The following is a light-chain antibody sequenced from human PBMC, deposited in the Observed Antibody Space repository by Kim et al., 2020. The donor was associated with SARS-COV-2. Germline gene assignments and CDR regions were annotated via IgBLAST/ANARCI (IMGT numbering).Light chain of an antibody. CDR1: KLGDKF. CDR3: QAWDSSTKV. J-gene: IGLJ1*01. V-gene: IGLV3-1*01. CDR2: QDS. Sequence: VSPGQTASITCSGDKLGDKFAFWYQQKPGQSPVLVIYQDSKRPSGIPERFSGSNSGNTATLTISGTQAMDEADYYCQAWDSSTKVFGTGTKVTVL.